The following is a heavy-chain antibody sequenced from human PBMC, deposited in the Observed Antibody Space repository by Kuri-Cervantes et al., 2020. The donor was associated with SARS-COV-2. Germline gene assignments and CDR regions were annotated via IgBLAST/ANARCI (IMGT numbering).Heavy chain of an antibody. D-gene: IGHD1-26*01. J-gene: IGHJ4*02. CDR2: IYYSGST. V-gene: IGHV4-39*01. CDR3: ARHGSYGWELSPYYFDY. CDR1: GGSISSSSYY. Sequence: GSLRLSCTVSGGSISSSSYYWGWIRQPLGKGLEWIGSIYYSGSTYYNPSLKSRVTISVDTSKNQFSLKLSSVTAADTAVYYCARHGSYGWELSPYYFDYWGQGTLVTVSS.